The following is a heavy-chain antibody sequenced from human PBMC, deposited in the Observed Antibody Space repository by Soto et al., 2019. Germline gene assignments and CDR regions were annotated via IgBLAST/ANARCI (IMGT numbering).Heavy chain of an antibody. Sequence: SETLSLTCTVSGGSISSYYWIWIRQPPGKGLEWIGYIYYSGSTNYNPSLKSRVTISVDTSKNQFSLKLSSVTAADTAVYYCAREGSYKNYYYYGMDVWGQGTTVTVSS. CDR1: GGSISSYY. D-gene: IGHD2-15*01. CDR3: AREGSYKNYYYYGMDV. V-gene: IGHV4-59*01. CDR2: IYYSGST. J-gene: IGHJ6*02.